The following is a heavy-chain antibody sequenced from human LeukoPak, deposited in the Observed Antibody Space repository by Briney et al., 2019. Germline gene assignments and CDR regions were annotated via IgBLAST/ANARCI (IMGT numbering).Heavy chain of an antibody. CDR3: AKAGNRSYYYYYMDV. V-gene: IGHV3-48*01. D-gene: IGHD2/OR15-2a*01. Sequence: PGGSLRLSCAASGFTFSHYNLHWVRQAPGKGLEWVSYISSSSTTTYYSDSVKGRFTISRDNSKNTLYLQMNSLRAEDTAVYYCAKAGNRSYYYYYMDVWGKGTTVTVSS. J-gene: IGHJ6*03. CDR1: GFTFSHYN. CDR2: ISSSSTTT.